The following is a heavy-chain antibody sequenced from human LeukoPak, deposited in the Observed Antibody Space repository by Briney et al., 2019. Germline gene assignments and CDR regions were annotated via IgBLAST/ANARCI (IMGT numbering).Heavy chain of an antibody. J-gene: IGHJ4*02. CDR1: GYPLTELS. D-gene: IGHD3-10*01. CDR2: FDPEDGET. V-gene: IGHV1-24*01. Sequence: ASLKVSCKVSGYPLTELSIQWVRQAPGQGLEWMGGFDPEDGETVSAQKFQGRVTMTEDTSTDTSYMELSSLRPDDTAVYYCASATRWESGGFDYWGQGTLVTVSS. CDR3: ASATRWESGGFDY.